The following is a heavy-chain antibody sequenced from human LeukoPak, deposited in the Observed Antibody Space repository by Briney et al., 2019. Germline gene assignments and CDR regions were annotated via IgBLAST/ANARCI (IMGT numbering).Heavy chain of an antibody. CDR1: GGSISSSSYY. V-gene: IGHV4-39*07. D-gene: IGHD5-12*01. CDR2: IYYSGST. Sequence: SETLSLTCTVSGGSISSSSYYWGWIRQPPGKGLEWIGSIYYSGSTYYNPSLKSRVTISVDRSKNQFSLKLSSVTAADTAVYYCARGSYSGYDFWFDPWGQGTLVTVSS. CDR3: ARGSYSGYDFWFDP. J-gene: IGHJ5*02.